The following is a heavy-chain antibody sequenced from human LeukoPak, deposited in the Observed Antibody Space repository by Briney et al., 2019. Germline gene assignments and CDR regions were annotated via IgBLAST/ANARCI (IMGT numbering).Heavy chain of an antibody. Sequence: SSETLSLTCTVSGDSIGSYFWGWIRQSPGKGLEWIGHIYYSGSTNYNPSLKSRVAISVDTSRNQFSLKLSSVTAADTAVYYCARVKLDMATIVSFDYWGQGTLVTVSS. D-gene: IGHD5-24*01. CDR1: GDSIGSYF. V-gene: IGHV4-59*01. J-gene: IGHJ4*02. CDR3: ARVKLDMATIVSFDY. CDR2: IYYSGST.